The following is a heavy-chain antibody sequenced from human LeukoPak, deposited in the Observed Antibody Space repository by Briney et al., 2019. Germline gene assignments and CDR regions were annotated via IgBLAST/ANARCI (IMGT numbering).Heavy chain of an antibody. D-gene: IGHD3-16*01. J-gene: IGHJ6*02. CDR1: GYTFTSYA. V-gene: IGHV7-4-1*02. Sequence: ASVKVSCKASGYTFTSYAINWVRQAPGQGLEWMGWINTNTGNAAYAQGLTGRSVFSLDTSVSTAYLEISSLKAEDTAVYYCARPMGRYYYYGMDVWGQGTLVTVSS. CDR2: INTNTGNA. CDR3: ARPMGRYYYYGMDV.